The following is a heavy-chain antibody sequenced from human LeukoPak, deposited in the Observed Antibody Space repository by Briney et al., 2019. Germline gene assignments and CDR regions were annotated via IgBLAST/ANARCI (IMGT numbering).Heavy chain of an antibody. CDR1: GDSVSSNSAT. J-gene: IGHJ4*02. CDR2: TYYRSKWYN. CDR3: ARSSGYHPDY. Sequence: SQTLSLTCAISGDSVSSNSATWSWLRQSPSRGLEWLGRTYYRSKWYNDYAVSVKSRITINPDTSKNQFSLQLNSVTPEDTAVYYCARSSGYHPDYWGQGTLVTVSS. D-gene: IGHD3-22*01. V-gene: IGHV6-1*01.